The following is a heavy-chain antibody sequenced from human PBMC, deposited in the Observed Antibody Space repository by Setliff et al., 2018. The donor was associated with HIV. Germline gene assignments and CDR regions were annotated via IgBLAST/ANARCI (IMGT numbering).Heavy chain of an antibody. J-gene: IGHJ5*02. V-gene: IGHV4-34*01. CDR1: GGSFSGYY. D-gene: IGHD3-10*01. Sequence: KSSETLSLTCAVYGGSFSGYYWSWIRQPPGKGLEWIGEINHSGSTNYNPSLKSRVTISVDTSKNQFSLKLSSVTAADTAVYYCARVLRITIIRGPNWFDPWGQGTLVTVSS. CDR2: INHSGST. CDR3: ARVLRITIIRGPNWFDP.